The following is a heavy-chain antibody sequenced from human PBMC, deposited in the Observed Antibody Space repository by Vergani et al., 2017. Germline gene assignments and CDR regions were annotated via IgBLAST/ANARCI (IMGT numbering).Heavy chain of an antibody. Sequence: EVQLLESGGGLVQPGGSLRLSCAASGFTFSRYAMSWVRQAPGKGLEWVSAISGSGGSTYYADSVKGRFTISRDNSKNTLYLQMNSLRAEDTAVYYCAKDSDYDFWSGSLFDPWGQGTLVTVSS. CDR1: GFTFSRYA. V-gene: IGHV3-23*01. D-gene: IGHD3-3*01. J-gene: IGHJ5*02. CDR2: ISGSGGST. CDR3: AKDSDYDFWSGSLFDP.